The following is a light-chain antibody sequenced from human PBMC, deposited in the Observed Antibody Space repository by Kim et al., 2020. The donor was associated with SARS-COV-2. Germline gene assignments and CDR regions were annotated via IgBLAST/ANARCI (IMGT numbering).Light chain of an antibody. CDR2: AAS. J-gene: IGKJ2*01. Sequence: SASVGDRVTITCRASQAIRNDLAWYQHKPGEAPKRLIYAASILQSGVPSRFSGSGSETEFTLTFSSLQPEDFATYYCEQYNTYPYTFGQGTKLEI. CDR1: QAIRND. V-gene: IGKV1-17*01. CDR3: EQYNTYPYT.